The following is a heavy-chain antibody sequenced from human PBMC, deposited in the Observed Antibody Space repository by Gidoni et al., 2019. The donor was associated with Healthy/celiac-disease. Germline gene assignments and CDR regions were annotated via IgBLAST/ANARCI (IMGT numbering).Heavy chain of an antibody. D-gene: IGHD6-13*01. CDR1: GGSIRSSSYY. Sequence: QLQLQESGPGLVKPSETLSLTCTVSGGSIRSSSYYWGWIRQPPGKGLEWIGSIYYSGSTYYNPSLKSRVTISVDTSKNQFSLKLSSVTAADTAVYYCARRIAAAGTEDFIDYWGQGTLVTVSS. V-gene: IGHV4-39*01. J-gene: IGHJ4*02. CDR2: IYYSGST. CDR3: ARRIAAAGTEDFIDY.